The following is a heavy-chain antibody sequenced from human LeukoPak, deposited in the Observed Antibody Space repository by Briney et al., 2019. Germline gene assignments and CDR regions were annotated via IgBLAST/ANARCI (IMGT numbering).Heavy chain of an antibody. CDR1: GYTFTSYG. V-gene: IGHV1-18*01. CDR2: ISAYNGNT. D-gene: IGHD3-10*01. J-gene: IGHJ3*02. Sequence: VASVKVSCKASGYTFTSYGISWVRQAPGQGLEWMGWISAYNGNTNYAQKLQGRVTMTTDTSTSTAYMELRSLRSDDTAVYYCARRGPPSLWFGESPHAFDIWGQGTMVTVSS. CDR3: ARRGPPSLWFGESPHAFDI.